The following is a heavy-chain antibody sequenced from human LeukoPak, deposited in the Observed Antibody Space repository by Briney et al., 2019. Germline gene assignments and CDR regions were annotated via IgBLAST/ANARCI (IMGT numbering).Heavy chain of an antibody. CDR1: GFSLNGYS. Sequence: GGSLRLSCVASGFSLNGYSIHWVRRPPGRGLVWVSYIPDIGMSKFADSVKGRFSASRDNAQNTVDLQMNSLSVEDTALYYCGRVRHFEDDPDGSGFFGYIWGQGTTVIVSS. J-gene: IGHJ3*02. CDR2: IPDIGMSK. CDR3: GRVRHFEDDPDGSGFFGYI. V-gene: IGHV3-74*01. D-gene: IGHD3-22*01.